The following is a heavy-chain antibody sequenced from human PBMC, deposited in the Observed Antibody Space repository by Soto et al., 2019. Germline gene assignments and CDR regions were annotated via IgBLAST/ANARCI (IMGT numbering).Heavy chain of an antibody. CDR3: ARHRALNWFDP. J-gene: IGHJ5*02. CDR1: GDSIISSY. V-gene: IGHV4-59*08. Sequence: PSETLSLTCTVSGDSIISSYWSWIRQPPGKGLEWIGYMYYSGSTSYNPSLNSRVTLSVDTSKNQFFLKLSFVTAADTAVYYCARHRALNWFDPWGQGTLVTVSS. CDR2: MYYSGST.